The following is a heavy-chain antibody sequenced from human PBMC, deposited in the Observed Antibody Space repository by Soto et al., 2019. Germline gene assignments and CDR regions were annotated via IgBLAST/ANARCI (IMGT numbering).Heavy chain of an antibody. J-gene: IGHJ2*01. Sequence: QVQLVESGGGVVQPGRSLRLSCAASGFTFSSYAMHWVRQAPGKGLEWVAVISYDGSNKYYADSVKGRFTISRDNSKNTLYLQMNSLRTEDTAVYYCARALWRDDYTWGYFDLWGRGTLVTVSS. CDR2: ISYDGSNK. D-gene: IGHD4-4*01. CDR3: ARALWRDDYTWGYFDL. V-gene: IGHV3-30-3*01. CDR1: GFTFSSYA.